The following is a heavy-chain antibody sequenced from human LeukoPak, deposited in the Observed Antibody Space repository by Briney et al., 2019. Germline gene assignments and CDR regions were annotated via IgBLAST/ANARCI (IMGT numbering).Heavy chain of an antibody. CDR2: INHSGST. CDR3: ARRAELWFGKFDP. J-gene: IGHJ5*02. V-gene: IGHV4-34*01. Sequence: SETLSLTCTVSGGSMTSYHWSWIRQPPGKGLEWIGEINHSGSTNYNPSLKSRVTISVDTSKNQFSLKLSSVTAADTAVYYCARRAELWFGKFDPWGQGTLVTVSS. D-gene: IGHD3-10*01. CDR1: GGSMTSYH.